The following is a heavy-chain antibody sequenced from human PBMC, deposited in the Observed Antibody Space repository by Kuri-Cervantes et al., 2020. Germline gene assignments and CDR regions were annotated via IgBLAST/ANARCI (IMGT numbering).Heavy chain of an antibody. CDR2: IFSNDEK. CDR1: GFSLSNARMG. V-gene: IGHV2-26*01. CDR3: ARIWDYYDSSGYWWFDP. J-gene: IGHJ5*02. D-gene: IGHD3-22*01. Sequence: SGPTLVKPTETLTLTCTVSGFSLSNARMGVSWIRQPPGKALEWLAHIFSNDEKSYSTSLKSRLTISKDTSKSQVVLTMTNMDPVDTATYYCARIWDYYDSSGYWWFDPWGQGTLVTVSS.